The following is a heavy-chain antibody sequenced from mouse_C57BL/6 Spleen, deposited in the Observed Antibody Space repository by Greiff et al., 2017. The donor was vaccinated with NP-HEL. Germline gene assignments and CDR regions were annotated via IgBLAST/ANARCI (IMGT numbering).Heavy chain of an antibody. CDR1: GFTFSSYA. V-gene: IGHV5-4*03. J-gene: IGHJ4*01. CDR3: ARAVSLLYGDY. CDR2: ISDGGSYT. Sequence: EVNVVESGGGLVKPGGSLKLSCAASGFTFSSYAMSWVRQTPEKRLEWVATISDGGSYTYYPDNVKGRFTISRDNAKNNLYLQMSHLKSEDTAMYYCARAVSLLYGDYWGQGTSVTVSS. D-gene: IGHD2-12*01.